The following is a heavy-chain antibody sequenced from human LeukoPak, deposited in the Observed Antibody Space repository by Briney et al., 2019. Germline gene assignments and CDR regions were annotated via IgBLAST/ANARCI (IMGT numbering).Heavy chain of an antibody. D-gene: IGHD1-1*01. CDR1: GFSLSTRGVG. V-gene: IGHV2-5*02. CDR3: ARREVKLDYFDF. Sequence: SGPTLVKPTQTLTLTCTFSGFSLSTRGVGVGWIRQPTGKALEWLALTYWDDDKRYSPYLKSRLTITKDTSKNQVVLIMTNMDPMDTATYYCARREVKLDYFDFWGQGTLVTVSS. CDR2: TYWDDDK. J-gene: IGHJ4*02.